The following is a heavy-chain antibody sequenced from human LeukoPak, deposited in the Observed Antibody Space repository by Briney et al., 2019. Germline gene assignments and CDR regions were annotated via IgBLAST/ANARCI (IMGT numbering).Heavy chain of an antibody. D-gene: IGHD5-18*01. Sequence: GASVKVSCKASGYTFTSYYMHWVRQAPGQGLEWMGIINPSGGSTSYAQKFQGRVTMTRDMSTSTVYMELSSLRSEDTAVYYCARAVVDTAMGAHFDYWGQGTLVTVSS. J-gene: IGHJ4*02. CDR3: ARAVVDTAMGAHFDY. V-gene: IGHV1-46*01. CDR1: GYTFTSYY. CDR2: INPSGGST.